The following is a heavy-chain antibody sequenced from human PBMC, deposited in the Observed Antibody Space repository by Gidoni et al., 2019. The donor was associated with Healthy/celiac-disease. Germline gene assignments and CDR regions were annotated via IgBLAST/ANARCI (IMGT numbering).Heavy chain of an antibody. D-gene: IGHD6-19*01. Sequence: QVQLQVSGPGLVQPSEPLSLTCTVSGGPISSYHWSWIRQPPGKGLEWIGYINYSGSTNYNPSLKSRVTITVDTSKNQFSQKQSSVTAADTAVYYCARGGGWDTDFGYWGQGTLVTVSS. CDR2: INYSGST. CDR1: GGPISSYH. V-gene: IGHV4-59*01. CDR3: ARGGGWDTDFGY. J-gene: IGHJ4*02.